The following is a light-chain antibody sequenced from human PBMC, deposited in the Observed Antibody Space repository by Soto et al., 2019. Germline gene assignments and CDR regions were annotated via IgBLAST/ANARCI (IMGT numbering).Light chain of an antibody. CDR1: QSVLYSSNNKNY. Sequence: DIVMTQSPDSLAVYLGEMATINCKSSQSVLYSSNNKNYLAWYQQKPVQPPKLLIYWASTRDSGVPDRFSGSGSGTDFTLTISSLQAEDVAVYYCQQYYSTPTFGQGTRLEIK. V-gene: IGKV4-1*01. CDR3: QQYYSTPT. J-gene: IGKJ5*01. CDR2: WAS.